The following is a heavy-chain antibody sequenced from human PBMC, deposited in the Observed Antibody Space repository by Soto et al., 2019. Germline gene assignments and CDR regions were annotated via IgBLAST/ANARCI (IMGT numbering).Heavy chain of an antibody. Sequence: EVQLLESGGGLAQPGGSLRLSCAASGFSISTYGVTWVRQAPGKGLEWVSGFSGSSGNTYYADSVKRRFTISRDNSKNTVYLQMNSLRAEDTAVYYCARWNGYGDSWGQGTLVTVSS. V-gene: IGHV3-23*01. J-gene: IGHJ4*02. D-gene: IGHD1-1*01. CDR1: GFSISTYG. CDR3: ARWNGYGDS. CDR2: FSGSSGNT.